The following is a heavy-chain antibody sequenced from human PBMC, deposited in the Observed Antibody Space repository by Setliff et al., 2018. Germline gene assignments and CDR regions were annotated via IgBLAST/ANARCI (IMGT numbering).Heavy chain of an antibody. CDR1: DSTFKTYA. D-gene: IGHD2-15*01. CDR3: ARVYCSGGSCYRNDAFDV. Sequence: ASVKVSCKASDSTFKTYAINWVRQAPGQGLEWMGGIIPIFNTPNFAQKFQGRVTITADVSTSTAYMDLSSLRSEDTAVYFCARVYCSGGSCYRNDAFDVWGQGTMVTVSS. CDR2: IIPIFNTP. V-gene: IGHV1-69*13. J-gene: IGHJ3*01.